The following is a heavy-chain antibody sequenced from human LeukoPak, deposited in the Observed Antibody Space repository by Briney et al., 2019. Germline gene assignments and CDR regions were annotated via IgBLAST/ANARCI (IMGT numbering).Heavy chain of an antibody. CDR3: ARRSQSGYHFDY. CDR1: GYTFTSYA. Sequence: ASVKVSCKASGYTFTSYAMHWVRQAPGQRLEWMGWINAGNGNTKYSQKFQGRVTITRDTSASTAYMELSSLRSEDTAVYYCARRSQSGYHFDYWGQGTLVTVS. D-gene: IGHD3-22*01. J-gene: IGHJ4*02. CDR2: INAGNGNT. V-gene: IGHV1-3*01.